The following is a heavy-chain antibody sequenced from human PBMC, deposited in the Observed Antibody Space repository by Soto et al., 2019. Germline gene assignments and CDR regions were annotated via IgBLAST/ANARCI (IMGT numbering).Heavy chain of an antibody. J-gene: IGHJ4*02. D-gene: IGHD3-22*01. Sequence: SGPTLVNPTQTLTLTCTFSGFSLSTSGMCVSWIRQPPGKALEWLALIDWDDDKYYSTSLRTRLTISKDTSKNQVVLTMTNMDPVDTATYYCARGYYYDSSGYYPLDYWSQGTLVTVSS. CDR3: ARGYYYDSSGYYPLDY. V-gene: IGHV2-70*01. CDR1: GFSLSTSGMC. CDR2: IDWDDDK.